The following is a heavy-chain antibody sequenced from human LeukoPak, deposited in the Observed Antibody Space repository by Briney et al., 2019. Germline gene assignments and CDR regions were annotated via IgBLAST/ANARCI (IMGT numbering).Heavy chain of an antibody. CDR3: ARESSDSSWETNWFDP. D-gene: IGHD6-13*01. CDR1: GGSISSSSYY. CDR2: IYYSGST. Sequence: NPSETLSLTCTVSGGSISSSSYYWGWIRQPPGKGLEWIGNIYYSGSTYYNPSLKSRVTISVDTSKNQFSLKLSSVTAADTAVYYCARESSDSSWETNWFDPWGQGTLVTVSS. V-gene: IGHV4-39*07. J-gene: IGHJ5*02.